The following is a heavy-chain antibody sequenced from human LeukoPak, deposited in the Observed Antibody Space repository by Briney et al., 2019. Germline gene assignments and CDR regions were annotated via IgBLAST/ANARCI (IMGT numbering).Heavy chain of an antibody. CDR2: FYYSGST. CDR3: ARGGSFLGNYVY. Sequence: SETLSLTCTVSGGSINSGGFYWSWIRQHPGKGLEWIGYFYYSGSTFYNPSLKSRVAISLDKSKNQFSLNLRSVTAADTAVYYCARGGSFLGNYVYWGQGTLVTVSS. V-gene: IGHV4-31*03. D-gene: IGHD3-16*01. J-gene: IGHJ4*02. CDR1: GGSINSGGFY.